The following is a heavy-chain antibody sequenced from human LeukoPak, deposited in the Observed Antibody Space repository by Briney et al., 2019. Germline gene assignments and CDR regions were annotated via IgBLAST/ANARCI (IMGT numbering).Heavy chain of an antibody. V-gene: IGHV3-21*01. J-gene: IGHJ3*02. Sequence: GGSLRLSCAASGFTFSSYSMNWVRQAPGKGLEWVSSISSSSSYIYYADSVKGRFTISRDNAKNSLYLQMNSLRAEDTAVYYCARDDVTITMIDDGHAFGIWGQGTMVTVSS. CDR3: ARDDVTITMIDDGHAFGI. CDR1: GFTFSSYS. D-gene: IGHD3-22*01. CDR2: ISSSSSYI.